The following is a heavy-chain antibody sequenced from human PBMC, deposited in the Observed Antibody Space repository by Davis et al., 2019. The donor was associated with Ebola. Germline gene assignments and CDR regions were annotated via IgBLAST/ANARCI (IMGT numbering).Heavy chain of an antibody. D-gene: IGHD2-2*02. CDR2: IYYSGST. V-gene: IGHV4-31*03. J-gene: IGHJ5*02. CDR1: GGSISSGGYY. Sequence: SETLSLTCTVSGGSISSGGYYWSWIRQHPGKGLEWIGYIYYSGSTYYNPSLKSRVTISVDTSKNQFSLKLSSVTAADTAVYYCARDIALRPAAIIPPVNWFDPWGQGTLVTVSS. CDR3: ARDIALRPAAIIPPVNWFDP.